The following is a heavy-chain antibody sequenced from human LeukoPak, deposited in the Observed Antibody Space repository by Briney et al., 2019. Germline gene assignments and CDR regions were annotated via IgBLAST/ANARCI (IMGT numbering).Heavy chain of an antibody. V-gene: IGHV3-53*01. D-gene: IGHD6-13*01. Sequence: GGSLRLSCAASGFNVSLNYMTWVRQAPGKGLEWVSVIYSGERTYYADSVKGRFTISRDNSKNTLYLQMNSLRAEDTAVYYCTRVFEGPAAGIDYWGQGTLVTVSS. CDR3: TRVFEGPAAGIDY. CDR1: GFNVSLNY. CDR2: IYSGERT. J-gene: IGHJ4*02.